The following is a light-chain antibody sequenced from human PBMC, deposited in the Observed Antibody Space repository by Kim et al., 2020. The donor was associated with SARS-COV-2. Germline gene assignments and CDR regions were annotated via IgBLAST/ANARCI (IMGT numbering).Light chain of an antibody. Sequence: APGETDRLTCAGNNIGSKSVHWYQQMAGQAPVLVISYDRDRPAGISARYSGSNSGNTATLTISRVEAGDEGDYYCQVWDSSSDHVVFGGGTKLTVL. CDR2: YDR. CDR3: QVWDSSSDHVV. CDR1: NIGSKS. V-gene: IGLV3-21*04. J-gene: IGLJ2*01.